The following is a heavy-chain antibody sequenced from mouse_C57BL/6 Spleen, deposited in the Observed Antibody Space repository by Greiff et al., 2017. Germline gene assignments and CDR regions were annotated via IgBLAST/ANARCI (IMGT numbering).Heavy chain of an antibody. CDR3: TREEYYGSSLYAMDY. CDR1: GYTFTSYW. V-gene: IGHV1-5*01. D-gene: IGHD1-1*01. CDR2: IYPGNRDT. J-gene: IGHJ4*01. Sequence: VQLQQSGTVLARPGASVKMSCKTSGYTFTSYWMHWVKQRPGQGLEWIGAIYPGNRDTSYNQKFKGKAKLTAVTSASTAYMELSSLTNEDSAVYYCTREEYYGSSLYAMDYWGQGTSVTVSS.